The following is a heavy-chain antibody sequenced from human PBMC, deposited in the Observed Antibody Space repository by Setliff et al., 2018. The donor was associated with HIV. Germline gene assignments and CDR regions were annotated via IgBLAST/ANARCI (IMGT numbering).Heavy chain of an antibody. CDR1: GYSISSGYY. D-gene: IGHD6-19*01. CDR2: IYHSGSA. V-gene: IGHV4-38-2*01. J-gene: IGHJ6*02. CDR3: ARQFTVQWLVSTYGMDV. Sequence: SETLSLTCAVSGYSISSGYYWGWIRQPPGKGLEWIGSIYHSGSAYYNPSLKSRVTISVDTSKNQFPLNLSSVTAADTAVYYCARQFTVQWLVSTYGMDVWGQGTTVTVSS.